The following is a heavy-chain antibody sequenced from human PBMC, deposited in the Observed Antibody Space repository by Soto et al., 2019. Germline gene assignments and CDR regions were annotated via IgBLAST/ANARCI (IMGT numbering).Heavy chain of an antibody. Sequence: VASVKFSCKASGGTFSSYAISWVRQAPGQGLEWMGGIIPIFGTANYAQKFQGRVTITADESTSTAYMELSSLRSEDTAVYYCARSIAVAGVDAFDIWGQGTMVTVSS. CDR1: GGTFSSYA. J-gene: IGHJ3*02. CDR3: ARSIAVAGVDAFDI. D-gene: IGHD6-19*01. CDR2: IIPIFGTA. V-gene: IGHV1-69*13.